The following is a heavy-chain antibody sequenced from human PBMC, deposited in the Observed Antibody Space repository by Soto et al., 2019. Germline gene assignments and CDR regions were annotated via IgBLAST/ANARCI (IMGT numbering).Heavy chain of an antibody. CDR2: IYYSGST. D-gene: IGHD3-22*01. J-gene: IGHJ4*02. Sequence: PSETLSLTCTVSGGSISSGGYYWSWIRQHPGKGLEWIGYIYYSGSTYYNPSLKSRVTISVDTSKNQFSLKLSSVTAADTAVYYCARFSHYYDSSGYYPDYWGQGTLVTVSS. CDR1: GGSISSGGYY. V-gene: IGHV4-31*03. CDR3: ARFSHYYDSSGYYPDY.